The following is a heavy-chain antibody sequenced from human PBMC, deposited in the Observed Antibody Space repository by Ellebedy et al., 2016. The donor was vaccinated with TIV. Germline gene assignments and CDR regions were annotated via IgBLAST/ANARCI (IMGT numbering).Heavy chain of an antibody. Sequence: GGSLRLSCAAPGFTVSSNYMSWVRKAPGKGLEWVSVIYSGGSTYYAASVKGRCTISRDNSKNTLYLQMNSLRAEDTAVYYCARSSGDYDSSGYYPNWYFDLWGRGTLVTVSS. V-gene: IGHV3-66*01. CDR1: GFTVSSNY. CDR2: IYSGGST. D-gene: IGHD3-22*01. J-gene: IGHJ2*01. CDR3: ARSSGDYDSSGYYPNWYFDL.